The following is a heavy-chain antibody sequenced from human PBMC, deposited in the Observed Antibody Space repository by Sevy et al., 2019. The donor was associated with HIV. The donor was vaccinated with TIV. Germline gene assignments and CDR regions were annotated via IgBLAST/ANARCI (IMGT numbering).Heavy chain of an antibody. J-gene: IGHJ4*02. CDR1: GFSFSTSGVG. CDR2: IYWDDDK. D-gene: IGHD3-9*01. Sequence: SGPTLVKPTQTLTLTCTFSGFSFSTSGVGVGWIRQPPGKALEWLALIYWDDDKRYSPSLKSRLTITKDTSKDQVVLKMANMDPVDTGTHYCAHRRSKGITITEFDYWGQGTLVTVSS. CDR3: AHRRSKGITITEFDY. V-gene: IGHV2-5*02.